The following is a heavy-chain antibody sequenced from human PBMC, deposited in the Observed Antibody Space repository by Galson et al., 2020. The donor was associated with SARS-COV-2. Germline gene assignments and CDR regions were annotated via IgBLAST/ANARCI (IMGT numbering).Heavy chain of an antibody. Sequence: GGSLRLSFAASEFTFSNYSMSWVRQAPGKGLEWVSGISASAVSTYYADSVKGRFTISRDNSKNTLYLQMDSLRAEDTAMYYCAKKLTLTTNYFDYWGQGTLVTVSS. D-gene: IGHD4-4*01. J-gene: IGHJ4*02. CDR1: EFTFSNYS. V-gene: IGHV3-23*01. CDR3: AKKLTLTTNYFDY. CDR2: ISASAVST.